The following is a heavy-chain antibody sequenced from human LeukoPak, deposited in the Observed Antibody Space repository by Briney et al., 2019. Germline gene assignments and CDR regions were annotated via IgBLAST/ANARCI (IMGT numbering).Heavy chain of an antibody. D-gene: IGHD3-3*01. V-gene: IGHV3-48*01. CDR2: ISSSSSTI. J-gene: IGHJ4*02. Sequence: PGGSLRLSRAASGFTFSSYSMNWIRQAPGKGLEWVSYISSSSSTIYYADSVKGRFTISRDNAKNSLYLQMNSLRAEDTAVYYCARDATIFGVVITDYWGQGTLVTVSS. CDR1: GFTFSSYS. CDR3: ARDATIFGVVITDY.